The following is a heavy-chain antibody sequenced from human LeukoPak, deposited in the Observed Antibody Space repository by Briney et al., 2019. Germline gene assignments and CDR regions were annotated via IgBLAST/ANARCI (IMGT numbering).Heavy chain of an antibody. CDR1: GGSISSYS. V-gene: IGHV4-59*01. D-gene: IGHD5-24*01. CDR2: IYYSGST. J-gene: IGHJ2*01. Sequence: SETLSLTCTVSGGSISSYSCSWIRQPPGKGLEWNGYIYYSGSTNYNPSLKSRVTISVDTSKNQFSLKLSSVTAADTAVYYCAGDGYKTNWYFDLWGRGTLVTVSS. CDR3: AGDGYKTNWYFDL.